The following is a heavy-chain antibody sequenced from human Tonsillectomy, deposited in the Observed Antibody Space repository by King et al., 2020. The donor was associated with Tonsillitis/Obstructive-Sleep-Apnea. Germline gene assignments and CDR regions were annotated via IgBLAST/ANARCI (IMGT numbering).Heavy chain of an antibody. J-gene: IGHJ3*02. Sequence: VQLQQWGAGLSKPSETLSLTCAVYGGSFSGYYWSWIRQPPGKGLEWIGEINHRGSTNYNPSLKSRVTITVDTSKNQFSLKLSSATAADTAVYYCARDGGPSPDAFDIWGQGTMVTVSS. CDR2: INHRGST. D-gene: IGHD2-2*01. V-gene: IGHV4-34*01. CDR1: GGSFSGYY. CDR3: ARDGGPSPDAFDI.